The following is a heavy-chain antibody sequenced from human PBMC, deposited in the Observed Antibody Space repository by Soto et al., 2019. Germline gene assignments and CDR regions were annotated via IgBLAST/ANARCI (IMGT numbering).Heavy chain of an antibody. D-gene: IGHD3-22*01. V-gene: IGHV4-34*01. Sequence: SETLSLTCAVCGGSFSGYYWTWIRQPPGTGLEWIGEINHSGSTNYNPSLKSRVTISVDTSKNQFSLNLTSVSAAVTFVYYCARSTTYYYDSSGYFDYWGQGTLVT. CDR1: GGSFSGYY. CDR2: INHSGST. J-gene: IGHJ4*02. CDR3: ARSTTYYYDSSGYFDY.